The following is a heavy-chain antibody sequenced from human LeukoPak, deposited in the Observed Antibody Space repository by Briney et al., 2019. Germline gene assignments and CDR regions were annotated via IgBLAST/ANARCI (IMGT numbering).Heavy chain of an antibody. CDR3: ARAFYDILTGYATPIGY. Sequence: ASVKVSCKASGYTFTGYYMHWVRQAPRQGLEWMGWINPNSGGTNYAQKFQGRVTMTRDTSISTAYMELSRLRSGDTAVYYCARAFYDILTGYATPIGYWGQGTLVTVSS. CDR2: INPNSGGT. V-gene: IGHV1-2*02. D-gene: IGHD3-9*01. J-gene: IGHJ4*02. CDR1: GYTFTGYY.